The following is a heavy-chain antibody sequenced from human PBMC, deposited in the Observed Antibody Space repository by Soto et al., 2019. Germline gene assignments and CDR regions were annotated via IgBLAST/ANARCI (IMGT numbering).Heavy chain of an antibody. V-gene: IGHV3-21*01. J-gene: IGHJ4*02. CDR3: AKDRDSYYADYGDYGGFDY. CDR1: GFTFSSYS. CDR2: ISSSSSYI. Sequence: GGSLRLSCAASGFTFSSYSMNWVRQAPGKGLEWVSSISSSSSYIYYADSVKGRFTISRDNSKNTLYLQMNSLRAEDTAVYYCAKDRDSYYADYGDYGGFDYWGQGTLVTVSA. D-gene: IGHD4-17*01.